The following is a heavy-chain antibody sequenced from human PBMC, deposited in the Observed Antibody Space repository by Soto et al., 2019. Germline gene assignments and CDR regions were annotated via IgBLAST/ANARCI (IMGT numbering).Heavy chain of an antibody. Sequence: QVQLVQSGAEVKKPGASVKVSCKASGYTFTSYGISWVRQAPGQGLEWMGWISAYNDNTNYAQKLQGRVTMTTDTSTSTAYMELRSLRSDDTAVYYCARDLSNRDGEYVLAHGAFDIWGQGTMVTVSS. CDR1: GYTFTSYG. J-gene: IGHJ3*02. CDR3: ARDLSNRDGEYVLAHGAFDI. CDR2: ISAYNDNT. V-gene: IGHV1-18*01. D-gene: IGHD4-17*01.